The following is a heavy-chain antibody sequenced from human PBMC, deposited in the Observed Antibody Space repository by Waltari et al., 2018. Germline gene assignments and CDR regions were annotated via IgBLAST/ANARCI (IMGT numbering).Heavy chain of an antibody. J-gene: IGHJ4*02. D-gene: IGHD6-13*01. CDR3: TRGGRDSSWYWRD. Sequence: EVQLVESGGGLAQPGGSLRLSCAASGLSSGNYWMTWVRQASGKGPEWVANIKQDGSEKYYMDSVKGRFTISRDNAKNSLYLQMNNLRVEDTAVYYCTRGGRDSSWYWRDWGQGTLVTVSS. CDR1: GLSSGNYW. V-gene: IGHV3-7*01. CDR2: IKQDGSEK.